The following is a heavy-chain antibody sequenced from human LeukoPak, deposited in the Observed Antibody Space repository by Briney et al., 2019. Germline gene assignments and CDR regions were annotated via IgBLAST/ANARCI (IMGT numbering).Heavy chain of an antibody. V-gene: IGHV4-59*08. CDR2: IYYSGST. J-gene: IGHJ4*02. D-gene: IGHD6-13*01. CDR3: ARAFYSSSWYHKEDFFDY. Sequence: SETLSLTCTVAGGSISNYYWSWIRQPPGKGLEWIGYIYYSGSTNYNPSLKSRVTISVDTSKNQFSLKLSSVNAADTAVYYCARAFYSSSWYHKEDFFDYWGQGTPVTVSS. CDR1: GGSISNYY.